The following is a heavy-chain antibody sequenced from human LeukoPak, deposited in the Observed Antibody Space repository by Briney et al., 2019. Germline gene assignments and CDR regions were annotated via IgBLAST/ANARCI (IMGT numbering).Heavy chain of an antibody. CDR1: GYSFTSYW. D-gene: IGHD6-13*01. Sequence: GESLKISCKGSGYSFTSYWIGWVRQMPGKGLEWMGIIYPGDSDTRYSPSFQGQVTISADKSISTACLQWSSLKASDTAMYYCARPGLEAAAVLDYFDYWGQGTLVTVPS. CDR2: IYPGDSDT. J-gene: IGHJ4*02. CDR3: ARPGLEAAAVLDYFDY. V-gene: IGHV5-51*03.